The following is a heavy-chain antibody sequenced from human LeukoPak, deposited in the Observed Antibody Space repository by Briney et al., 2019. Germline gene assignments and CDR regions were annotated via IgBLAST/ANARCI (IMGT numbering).Heavy chain of an antibody. CDR1: GFTFSSYW. V-gene: IGHV3-74*01. CDR2: INTDGTST. D-gene: IGHD1-26*01. CDR3: ARGCVSSGRYYTVDY. Sequence: PGGSLRLSCAASGFTFSSYWMHWVRQAPGKGLVWVSRINTDGTSTTYADSVKGRFTISRDNAKNTLYLQMNRLRAEHTAAYYCARGCVSSGRYYTVDYWGQRTLVTLPS. J-gene: IGHJ4*02.